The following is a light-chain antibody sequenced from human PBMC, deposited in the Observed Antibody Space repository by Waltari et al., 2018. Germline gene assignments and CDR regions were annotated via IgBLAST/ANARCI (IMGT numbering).Light chain of an antibody. CDR3: SSYGGSNTVV. J-gene: IGLJ2*01. Sequence: QSALTQPPSASGSPGQSVTISCTGTSSDVGAYNYVSWYQQHPGKAPKLMISEVSKRPSGVHYRFAGANSGNTASLTVSGLQSEDEADYYCSSYGGSNTVVFGGGTKLTVL. V-gene: IGLV2-8*01. CDR1: SSDVGAYNY. CDR2: EVS.